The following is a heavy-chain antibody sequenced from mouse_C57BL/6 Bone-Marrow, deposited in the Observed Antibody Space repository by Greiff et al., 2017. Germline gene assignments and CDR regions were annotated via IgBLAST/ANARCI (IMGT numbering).Heavy chain of an antibody. CDR3: AIKAFYYYGSSWYFDV. J-gene: IGHJ1*03. CDR2: IHPSDSDT. Sequence: VQLHQPGAELVKPGASVKVSCKASGYTFTSYWMHWVKQRPGQGLEWIGRIHPSDSDTNYNQKFKGKATLTVDKSSSTAYMQLSSLTSEDSAVYYCAIKAFYYYGSSWYFDVWGTGTTVTVFS. CDR1: GYTFTSYW. V-gene: IGHV1-74*01. D-gene: IGHD1-1*01.